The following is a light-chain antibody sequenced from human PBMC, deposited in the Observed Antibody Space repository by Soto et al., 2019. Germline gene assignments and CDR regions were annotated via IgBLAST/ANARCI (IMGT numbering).Light chain of an antibody. CDR2: EVI. J-gene: IGLJ1*01. Sequence: QSALTQPASVSGSPGQSITISCTGTSSDVGTYNLVSWYQQHPGKAPKLMIYEVIKRPSGVSNRFSGSKSGNTASLTISGLQAEDEADYYCCSYAGSSVCVFGTGTKLTVL. CDR3: CSYAGSSVCV. V-gene: IGLV2-23*02. CDR1: SSDVGTYNL.